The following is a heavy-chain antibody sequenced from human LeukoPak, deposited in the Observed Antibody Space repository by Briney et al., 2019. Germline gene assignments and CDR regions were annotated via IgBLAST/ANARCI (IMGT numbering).Heavy chain of an antibody. CDR3: ARASDPWLQLT. J-gene: IGHJ5*02. Sequence: GGSLRLSCVVSGFTFSKYWMTWVRQAPGKGLEWVANIKQDGSDKYYVDSVRGRFTISRDNAKNSLYLQMNSLRAEDTAVYYCARASDPWLQLTWGQGTLVTVSA. V-gene: IGHV3-7*05. D-gene: IGHD5-24*01. CDR2: IKQDGSDK. CDR1: GFTFSKYW.